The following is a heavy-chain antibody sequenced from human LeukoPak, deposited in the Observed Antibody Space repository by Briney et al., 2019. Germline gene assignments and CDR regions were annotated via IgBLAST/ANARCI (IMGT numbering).Heavy chain of an antibody. V-gene: IGHV3-7*03. CDR2: IKQDGSEK. Sequence: GGSLRRSCAASGFTFSSYCMSGVRQARGKGLEWVANIKQDGSEKYYVDSVKGRFTISRDNAKNSLYLQMNSLRAEDTAVYYCARDGPSDYWGKGTLVTVSS. J-gene: IGHJ4*02. CDR1: GFTFSSYC. CDR3: ARDGPSDY.